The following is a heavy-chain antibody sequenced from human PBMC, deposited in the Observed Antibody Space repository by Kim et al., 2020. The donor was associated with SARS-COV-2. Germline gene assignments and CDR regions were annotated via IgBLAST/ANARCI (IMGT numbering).Heavy chain of an antibody. J-gene: IGHJ6*02. CDR2: ISGSGNVI. Sequence: GGSLRLSCAASGFTFSNFEMHWVRQAPGKGLEWVSYISGSGNVIQYADSVRGRFTISRDNAENLLYLQMDSLRAGDTAVYFCAVNYGSGWTIAGFDVWG. CDR3: AVNYGSGWTIAGFDV. D-gene: IGHD6-19*01. CDR1: GFTFSNFE. V-gene: IGHV3-48*03.